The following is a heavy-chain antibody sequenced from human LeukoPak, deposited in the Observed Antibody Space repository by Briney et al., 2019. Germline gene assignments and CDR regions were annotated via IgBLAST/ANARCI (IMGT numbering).Heavy chain of an antibody. Sequence: SETLSLTCNVSGVSVSTSHWNWIRQRPGKVLEWIGCLSYTGKTDYNPSLKSRVSISLGSSNNHFSLKLTPVTAADTAVYYCSEGYFEPFDHWGQGILVTVSS. CDR2: LSYTGKT. CDR3: SEGYFEPFDH. D-gene: IGHD2/OR15-2a*01. CDR1: GVSVSTSH. V-gene: IGHV4-59*02. J-gene: IGHJ4*02.